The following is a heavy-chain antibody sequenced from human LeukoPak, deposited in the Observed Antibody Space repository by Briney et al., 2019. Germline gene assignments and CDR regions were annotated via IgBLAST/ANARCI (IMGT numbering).Heavy chain of an antibody. CDR3: ARLYDFWSGSPPPFDP. Sequence: ASVKVSCKASGYTFTSYDINWVRQATGQGLEWMGWMSPNSGNTGYAQKFQGRVTMTRNTSISTAYMELSSLRSEDTAVYYCARLYDFWSGSPPPFDPWGQGTLVTVSS. V-gene: IGHV1-8*01. CDR1: GYTFTSYD. J-gene: IGHJ5*02. D-gene: IGHD3-3*01. CDR2: MSPNSGNT.